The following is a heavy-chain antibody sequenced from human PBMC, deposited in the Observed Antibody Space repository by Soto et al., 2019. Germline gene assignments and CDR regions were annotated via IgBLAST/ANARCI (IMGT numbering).Heavy chain of an antibody. V-gene: IGHV1-69*01. CDR2: IIPIFGTA. J-gene: IGHJ5*02. Sequence: SVKVSCKASGGTFSSYAISWVRQAPGQGLEWMGGIIPIFGTANYAQKFQGRVTITADESTSTAYLELRSLRSDDTAVYYCARHHGPTTSENWFDPWGQGTLVTVSS. D-gene: IGHD5-12*01. CDR3: ARHHGPTTSENWFDP. CDR1: GGTFSSYA.